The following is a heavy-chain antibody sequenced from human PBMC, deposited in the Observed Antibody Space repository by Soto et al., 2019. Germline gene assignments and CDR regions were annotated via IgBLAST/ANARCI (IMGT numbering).Heavy chain of an antibody. J-gene: IGHJ6*02. V-gene: IGHV4-59*08. D-gene: IGHD3-10*01. CDR2: IYSSGST. Sequence: PSETLSLTCTVSGGSISNSYWSWIRQSPGKGLEWIGYIYSSGSTNYNPYLKSRVTISVDTSKNQFSMKLSTLITVDTAVYYCARHSPPFFYGSGPWDVWGQGTTVT. CDR3: ARHSPPFFYGSGPWDV. CDR1: GGSISNSY.